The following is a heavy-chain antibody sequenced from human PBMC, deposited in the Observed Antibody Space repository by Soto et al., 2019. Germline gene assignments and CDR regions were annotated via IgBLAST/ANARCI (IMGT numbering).Heavy chain of an antibody. CDR2: IIPILGIA. D-gene: IGHD2-15*01. J-gene: IGHJ3*02. Sequence: SVKVSCKASGGTFSSYTISWVRQAPGQGLEWMGRIIPILGIANYAQKFQGRVTITADKSTSTAYMELSSLRSEDTAVYYCARGWYCSGGSCRRSDAFDIQGQFTMVTVSS. CDR3: ARGWYCSGGSCRRSDAFDI. V-gene: IGHV1-69*02. CDR1: GGTFSSYT.